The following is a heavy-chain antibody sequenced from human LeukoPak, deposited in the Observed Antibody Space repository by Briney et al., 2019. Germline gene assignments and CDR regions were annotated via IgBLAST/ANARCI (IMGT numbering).Heavy chain of an antibody. J-gene: IGHJ5*02. CDR2: MYYSGST. D-gene: IGHD3-22*01. CDR3: ARPYYYDSRIDP. CDR1: GGPISSGDYY. Sequence: TSETLSLTCTVSGGPISSGDYYWSWIRQPPGKGLEWIAYMYYSGSTYYNPSLKSRVTMSADTSKNQLSLKLSSVTAADTAVYYCARPYYYDSRIDPWGQGILVTVSS. V-gene: IGHV4-30-4*01.